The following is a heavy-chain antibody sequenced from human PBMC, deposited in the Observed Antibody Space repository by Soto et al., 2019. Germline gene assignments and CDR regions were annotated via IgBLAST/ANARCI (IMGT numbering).Heavy chain of an antibody. CDR1: GGSIISYY. V-gene: IGHV4-59*01. D-gene: IGHD1-26*01. CDR3: ARRIVGATSFFDY. Sequence: SETLSLTCTVSGGSIISYYWSWILQPPGKGLEWIGYIYYSGSTNYNPSLKSRVTISVDTSKNQFSLKLSSVTAADTAVYYCARRIVGATSFFDYWGQGTLVTVSS. J-gene: IGHJ4*02. CDR2: IYYSGST.